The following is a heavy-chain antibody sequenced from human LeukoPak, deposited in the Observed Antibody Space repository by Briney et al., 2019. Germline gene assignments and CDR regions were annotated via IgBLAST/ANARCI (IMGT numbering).Heavy chain of an antibody. J-gene: IGHJ4*02. Sequence: GASVKVSCKASGGTFSSYAISWVRQAPGQGLEWMGGIIPIFGTANYAQKFQGRVTITADESTITAYMELSSLRSEDTAVYYCARDRGYCTNGVCYLGYWGQGTLVTVSS. CDR3: ARDRGYCTNGVCYLGY. D-gene: IGHD2-8*01. V-gene: IGHV1-69*01. CDR1: GGTFSSYA. CDR2: IIPIFGTA.